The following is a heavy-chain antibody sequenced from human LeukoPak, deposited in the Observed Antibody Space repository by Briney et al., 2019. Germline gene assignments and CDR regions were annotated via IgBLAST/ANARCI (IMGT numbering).Heavy chain of an antibody. CDR1: GYSFTTYW. V-gene: IGHV5-51*01. CDR3: ARIAVATRGVYNWFDP. CDR2: IYPGDSDT. D-gene: IGHD6-19*01. Sequence: PGESLKISCKGSGYSFTTYWIGWVRQMPGKGLEWMGIIYPGDSDTRYSPSFQGQVTISGDKSISTAYLQWSSLKASDTAMYYCARIAVATRGVYNWFDPWGQGTLVTVSS. J-gene: IGHJ5*02.